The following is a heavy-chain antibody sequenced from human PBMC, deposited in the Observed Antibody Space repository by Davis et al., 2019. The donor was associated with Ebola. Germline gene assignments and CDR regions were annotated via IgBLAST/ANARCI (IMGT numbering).Heavy chain of an antibody. D-gene: IGHD5-12*01. J-gene: IGHJ4*02. Sequence: GGSLRLSCAVSGFTFKTFGMNWVRQAPGKGLEWVAVISYDGRNKFYADSVKGRFTISRDNSKNTVYLQMDSLRAEDTAVYFCAKDHRFIVAAVTGLDYWGQGTPVTVSS. CDR1: GFTFKTFG. CDR2: ISYDGRNK. V-gene: IGHV3-30*18. CDR3: AKDHRFIVAAVTGLDY.